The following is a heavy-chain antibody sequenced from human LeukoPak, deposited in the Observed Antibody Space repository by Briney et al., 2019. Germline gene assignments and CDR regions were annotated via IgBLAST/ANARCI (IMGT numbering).Heavy chain of an antibody. CDR2: ISSSSSYI. D-gene: IGHD2-2*01. Sequence: PGGSLRLSCAASTFTFSSYSMNWVRQAPGKGLEWVSSISSSSSYIYYSDSVKGRFTISRDNAKNSLYLQMNSLRAEDTAVYYCARGGCTSTSCYLFDYWGQGTLVTVSS. J-gene: IGHJ4*02. CDR1: TFTFSSYS. V-gene: IGHV3-21*01. CDR3: ARGGCTSTSCYLFDY.